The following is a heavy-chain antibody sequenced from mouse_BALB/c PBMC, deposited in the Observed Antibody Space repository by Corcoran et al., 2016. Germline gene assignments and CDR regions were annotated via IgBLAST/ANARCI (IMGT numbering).Heavy chain of an antibody. V-gene: IGHV14-3*02. J-gene: IGHJ1*01. D-gene: IGHD4-1*01. CDR2: IDPANGNT. CDR3: ASWDWYCDV. Sequence: EVQLQQSGAELVKPGASVKLSCTASGFNIKDTYMHWVKQRPEQGLEWIGRIDPANGNTKYDPKFQGKATITADTSSNTAYLQLSSLTSEDTAVYYCASWDWYCDVWGAGTTVTVSS. CDR1: GFNIKDTY.